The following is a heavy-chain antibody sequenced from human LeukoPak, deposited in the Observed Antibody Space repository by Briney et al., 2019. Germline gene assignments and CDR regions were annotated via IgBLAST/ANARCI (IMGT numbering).Heavy chain of an antibody. D-gene: IGHD6-13*01. J-gene: IGHJ5*02. CDR3: ARQYSSSYASGIGYNWFDP. CDR2: ISPSDSRT. V-gene: IGHV5-51*01. Sequence: GESLKISCKGSGFNFITYYIVWVRQMPGKGLEWMGNISPSDSRTTYSPSFQGQVTISADKFISTAYLQWSSLKASDTAMYYCARQYSSSYASGIGYNWFDPWGQGTLVTVSS. CDR1: GFNFITYY.